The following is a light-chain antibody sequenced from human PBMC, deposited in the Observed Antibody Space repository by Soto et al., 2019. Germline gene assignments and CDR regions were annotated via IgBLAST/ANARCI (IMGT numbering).Light chain of an antibody. CDR1: SSDVGGYNY. V-gene: IGLV2-14*01. J-gene: IGLJ1*01. Sequence: QSVLTQPASVSGSPGQSITISCTGTSSDVGGYNYVSWYQQYPGKAPKLMIYDVSNRPSGVSNRFSGSKSGNTASLTISWLQSEDEADYYCTSYTTSSTLVFGTGTKLTVL. CDR3: TSYTTSSTLV. CDR2: DVS.